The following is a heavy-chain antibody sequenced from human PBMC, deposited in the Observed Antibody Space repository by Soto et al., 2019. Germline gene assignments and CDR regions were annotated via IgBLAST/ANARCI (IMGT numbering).Heavy chain of an antibody. Sequence: LRLSCAASGFTFGSYAMSWVRQAPGKGLEWVSAISGSGGSTYYADSVKGRFTISRDNSKNTLYLQMNSLRAEDTAVYYCAKEEDYDILTGSRSPFDYWGQGTLVTVSS. CDR1: GFTFGSYA. V-gene: IGHV3-23*01. D-gene: IGHD3-9*01. J-gene: IGHJ4*02. CDR2: ISGSGGST. CDR3: AKEEDYDILTGSRSPFDY.